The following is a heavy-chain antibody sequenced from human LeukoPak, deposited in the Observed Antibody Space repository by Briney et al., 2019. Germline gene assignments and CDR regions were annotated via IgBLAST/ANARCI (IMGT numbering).Heavy chain of an antibody. D-gene: IGHD4-17*01. CDR1: GFTVSSNY. CDR3: ARRGHYGDYPHLFDY. Sequence: GGSLRLSCAASGFTVSSNYMSWVRQAPGKGLEWVSVIYSGGSTYYADSVKGRFTISRDNSKNTLYLQMNSLRAEDTAVYYCARRGHYGDYPHLFDYWGQGTLVTVSS. J-gene: IGHJ4*02. CDR2: IYSGGST. V-gene: IGHV3-53*01.